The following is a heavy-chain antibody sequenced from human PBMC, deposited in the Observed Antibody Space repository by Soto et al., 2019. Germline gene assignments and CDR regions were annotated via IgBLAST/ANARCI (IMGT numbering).Heavy chain of an antibody. J-gene: IGHJ6*02. D-gene: IGHD2-21*02. CDR1: GYSFTSYW. CDR3: ARHPYCGGDCYSSVGMDV. Sequence: GESLKISCKGSGYSFTSYWIGWVRQMPGKGLEWMGIIYPGDSDTRYSPSFQGQVTISADKSISTAYLQWSSLKASDTAMYYCARHPYCGGDCYSSVGMDVWGRGTTVTVSS. V-gene: IGHV5-51*01. CDR2: IYPGDSDT.